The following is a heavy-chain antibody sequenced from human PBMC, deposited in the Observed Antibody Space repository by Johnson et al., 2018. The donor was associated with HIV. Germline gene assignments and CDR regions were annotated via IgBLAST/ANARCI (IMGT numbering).Heavy chain of an antibody. Sequence: QVQLVESGGGAVQPGGSLRLSCAASGFSFSAYGMHWVRQAPGKGLEWVAFIRYDGSSNFYPDSVKGRFTISRDNSKNTLYLQMNNLGPEDTAVYYCVRRPFGAAPGADTFDIWGQGTMVTVSS. J-gene: IGHJ3*02. CDR2: IRYDGSSN. D-gene: IGHD6-13*01. V-gene: IGHV3-30*02. CDR3: VRRPFGAAPGADTFDI. CDR1: GFSFSAYG.